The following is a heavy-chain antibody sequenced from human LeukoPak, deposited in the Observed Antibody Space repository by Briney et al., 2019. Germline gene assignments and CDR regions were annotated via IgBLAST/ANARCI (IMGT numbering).Heavy chain of an antibody. CDR3: GVGASIANYYSYMDV. Sequence: GGSLRLSCAASGFTSSDHYMDWVRQAPGKGLEWIGRSRNKANSYSTEYAASVKGRFTISRDESENSLYLQMNGLKTEDTAVYYCGVGASIANYYSYMDVWGKGTAVTVSS. D-gene: IGHD1-26*01. CDR2: SRNKANSYST. CDR1: GFTSSDHY. J-gene: IGHJ6*03. V-gene: IGHV3-72*01.